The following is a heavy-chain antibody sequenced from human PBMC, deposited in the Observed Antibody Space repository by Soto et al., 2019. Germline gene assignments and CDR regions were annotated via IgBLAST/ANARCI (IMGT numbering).Heavy chain of an antibody. D-gene: IGHD3-16*01. J-gene: IGHJ5*02. CDR3: VRGSEKGGGP. CDR2: ISSTSATI. Sequence: EVQLVESGGGLVQPGGSLRLSCAASKFTFSGYSMNWVRQAPGKGLEWVSYISSTSATIYYADSVKGRFTISRDDAKNSLYLQMNSLRDEDTAVYYCVRGSEKGGGPWGQGTLVTVSS. V-gene: IGHV3-48*02. CDR1: KFTFSGYS.